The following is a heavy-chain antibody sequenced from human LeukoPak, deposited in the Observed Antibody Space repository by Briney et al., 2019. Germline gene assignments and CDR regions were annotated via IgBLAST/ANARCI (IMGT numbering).Heavy chain of an antibody. Sequence: PSQTLSLTCAVSGGSISSGDFPWSWIRQPPGKGLEWIGYIFHTGHTSYNPSLKSPVTISADTSKNQFSLELRFVTAADTAVYYCARLGASLVWDSGSFPDFWGQGSLVTVSS. CDR2: IFHTGHT. V-gene: IGHV4-30-2*03. D-gene: IGHD3-10*01. CDR3: ARLGASLVWDSGSFPDF. J-gene: IGHJ4*02. CDR1: GGSISSGDFP.